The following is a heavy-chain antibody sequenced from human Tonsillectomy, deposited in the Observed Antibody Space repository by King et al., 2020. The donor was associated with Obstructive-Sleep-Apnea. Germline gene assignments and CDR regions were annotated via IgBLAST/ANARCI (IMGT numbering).Heavy chain of an antibody. CDR1: GGSISSYY. CDR3: AGYTYCSGGSCYIDY. Sequence: HVPLQESGPGLVKPSETLSLTCTVSGGSISSYYWSWIRQPPGKGLEWIGYIYYSGSTNYNPSLKSRVTISVDTSKNQFSLKLSSVTAADTAVYYCAGYTYCSGGSCYIDYWGQGTLVTVSS. J-gene: IGHJ4*02. D-gene: IGHD2-15*01. V-gene: IGHV4-59*01. CDR2: IYYSGST.